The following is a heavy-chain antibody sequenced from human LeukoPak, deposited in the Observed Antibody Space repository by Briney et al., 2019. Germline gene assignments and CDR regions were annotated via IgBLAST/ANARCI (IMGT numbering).Heavy chain of an antibody. CDR1: GGSISSGSYY. J-gene: IGHJ6*03. CDR2: IYTSGST. D-gene: IGHD6-13*01. V-gene: IGHV4-61*02. Sequence: SETLSLTCTVSGGSISSGSYYWSWIRQPAGKGLEWIGRIYTSGSTNYNPSLKSRVTISVDTSKNQFSLKLSSVTAADTAVYYCAGGGAAAGYYYYYMDVWGKGTTVTVSS. CDR3: AGGGAAAGYYYYYMDV.